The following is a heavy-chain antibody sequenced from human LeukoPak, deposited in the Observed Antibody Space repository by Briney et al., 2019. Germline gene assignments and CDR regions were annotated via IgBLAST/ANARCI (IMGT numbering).Heavy chain of an antibody. CDR1: GYTFTSYG. CDR2: ISTYNGNT. V-gene: IGHV1-18*01. J-gene: IGHJ6*02. CDR3: ARDPGDFWSGYIGVHDDYGMDV. D-gene: IGHD3-3*01. Sequence: ASVTVSCTASGYTFTSYGISRERQAPGQGLGWMGWISTYNGNTNYAQTLQGRVTMTTDTSTSTAYMELRSLRSDDTAVYDCARDPGDFWSGYIGVHDDYGMDVWGQGTTVTV.